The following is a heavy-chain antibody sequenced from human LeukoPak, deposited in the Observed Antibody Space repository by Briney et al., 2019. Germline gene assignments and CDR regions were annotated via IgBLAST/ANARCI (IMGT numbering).Heavy chain of an antibody. V-gene: IGHV4-30-2*01. Sequence: SQTLSLTCAVSGVSISSGGYSWSWIRQPPGKGLVWIVYIYHSGSTYYNPALKSRITISVDRSKNQFSLKLSSVTAADTAVYYCARGNLRGSGTVDWFDPWGQGTLVTVSS. D-gene: IGHD3-10*01. CDR1: GVSISSGGYS. CDR3: ARGNLRGSGTVDWFDP. J-gene: IGHJ5*02. CDR2: IYHSGST.